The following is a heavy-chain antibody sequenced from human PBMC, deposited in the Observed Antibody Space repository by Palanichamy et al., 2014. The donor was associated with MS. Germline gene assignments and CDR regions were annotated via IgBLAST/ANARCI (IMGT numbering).Heavy chain of an antibody. Sequence: QVQLQESGPGLVKPSETLSLTCTVSGGSISSYYWSWIRQPPEGTGVDWAYLYQWEHQLQPSLKSRVTMSVDTSKNQFSLKLSSVTAADTAVYYCARDAYYYGSGKSWYYFDYWGQGTLVTVSS. CDR1: GGSISSYY. J-gene: IGHJ4*02. CDR2: LYQWEH. D-gene: IGHD3-10*01. V-gene: IGHV4-4*07. CDR3: ARDAYYYGSGKSWYYFDY.